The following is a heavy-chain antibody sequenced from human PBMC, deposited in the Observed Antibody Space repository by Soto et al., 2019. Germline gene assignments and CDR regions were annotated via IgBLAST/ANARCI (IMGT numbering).Heavy chain of an antibody. D-gene: IGHD1-26*01. CDR2: IYYSGST. CDR1: GGSISSYY. Sequence: QVQLQESGPGLVKPSETLSLTCTVSGGSISSYYWSWIRQPPGMGLEWIGYIYYSGSTNYNPSLKSRVTISVDTSKNQFSLKLSSVTAADTAVYYCARDRRGSYSHWGQGTLVTVSS. CDR3: ARDRRGSYSH. J-gene: IGHJ4*02. V-gene: IGHV4-59*01.